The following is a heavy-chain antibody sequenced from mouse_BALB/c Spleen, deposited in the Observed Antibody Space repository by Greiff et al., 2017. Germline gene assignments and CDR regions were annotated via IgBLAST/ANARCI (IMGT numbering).Heavy chain of an antibody. CDR3: ARSRDDGYFYAMDY. Sequence: EVKLQESGAELVKPGASVKLSCTASGFNIKDTYMHWVKQRPEQGLEWIGRIDPANGNTKYDPKFQGKATITADTSSNTAYLQLSSLTSEDTAVYYCARSRDDGYFYAMDYWGQGTSVTVSS. D-gene: IGHD2-3*01. CDR1: GFNIKDTY. V-gene: IGHV14-3*02. CDR2: IDPANGNT. J-gene: IGHJ4*01.